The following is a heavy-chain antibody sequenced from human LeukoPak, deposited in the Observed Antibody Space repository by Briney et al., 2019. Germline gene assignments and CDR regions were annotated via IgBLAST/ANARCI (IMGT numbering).Heavy chain of an antibody. CDR2: INWNGGST. CDR1: GFTFDDYG. CDR3: ARGRRQAEYSSSSVGYYFDY. Sequence: GGSLRHSCAASGFTFDDYGMSWVRQAPGKGLEWVSGINWNGGSTGYPDSVKGRFTNSRANAKNSLYLQMNSLRAEDTALYYCARGRRQAEYSSSSVGYYFDYWGQGTLVTVSS. D-gene: IGHD6-6*01. V-gene: IGHV3-20*04. J-gene: IGHJ4*02.